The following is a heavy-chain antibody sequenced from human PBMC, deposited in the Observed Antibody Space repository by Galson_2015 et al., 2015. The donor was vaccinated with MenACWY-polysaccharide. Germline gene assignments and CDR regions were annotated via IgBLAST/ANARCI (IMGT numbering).Heavy chain of an antibody. CDR1: GFTFSDYY. CDR3: AREGARGDFWSWKWFDP. Sequence: SLRLSCAASGFTFSDYYMSWIRQAPGKGLEWVSYISSSGSTIYYADSVKGRFTISRDNAKNSLYLQMNSLRAEDTAVYYCAREGARGDFWSWKWFDPWGQGTLVTVSS. D-gene: IGHD3-3*01. J-gene: IGHJ5*02. CDR2: ISSSGSTI. V-gene: IGHV3-11*01.